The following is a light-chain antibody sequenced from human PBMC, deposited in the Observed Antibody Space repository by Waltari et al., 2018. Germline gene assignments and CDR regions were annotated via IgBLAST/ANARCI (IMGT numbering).Light chain of an antibody. Sequence: EVVLTQSPGTLSLSPGERATLSCRASTRISKYLVWYQQRPGQAPRLLIYAASTRATGVPDRFSGSGSGTDFSLTISRLEPEDFAVYYCQNHERLPATFGQGTRVEIK. CDR3: QNHERLPAT. CDR1: TRISKY. V-gene: IGKV3-20*01. CDR2: AAS. J-gene: IGKJ1*01.